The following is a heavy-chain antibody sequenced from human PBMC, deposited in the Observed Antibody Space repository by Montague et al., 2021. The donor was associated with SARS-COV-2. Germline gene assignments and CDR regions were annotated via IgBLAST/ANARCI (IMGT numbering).Heavy chain of an antibody. CDR2: ISTSAYTT. V-gene: IGHV3-48*03. CDR1: GFTFSNYD. D-gene: IGHD3-16*02. CDR3: TRDYRSIVGDGLDI. Sequence: SLRLSCAASGFTFSNYDMNWVRQAPGKGPEWISYISTSAYTTSYAGSVKGRFTISRDNGKNSLYLQMNSLRVEDTAVYYCTRDYRSIVGDGLDIWGQGTLVTVSP. J-gene: IGHJ4*02.